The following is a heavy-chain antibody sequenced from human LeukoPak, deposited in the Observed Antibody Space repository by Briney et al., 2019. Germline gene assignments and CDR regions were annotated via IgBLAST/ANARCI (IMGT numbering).Heavy chain of an antibody. V-gene: IGHV4-59*01. CDR3: ARGGGSYYFYHYYGLDV. CDR1: GGSISSYF. CDR2: IYYRGST. D-gene: IGHD1-26*01. J-gene: IGHJ6*02. Sequence: SETLSLTCTVSGGSISSYFWTWTRQPPGKGLEWIGNIYYRGSTNYNPSLKSRVTISIDTSKNQLSLTLSSVTAADAAVYYCARGGGSYYFYHYYGLDVWGRGTTVTVPS.